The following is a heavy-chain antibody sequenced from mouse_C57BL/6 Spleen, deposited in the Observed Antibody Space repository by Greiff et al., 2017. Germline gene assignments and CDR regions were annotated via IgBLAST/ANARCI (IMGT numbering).Heavy chain of an antibody. CDR2: IDPSDSYT. CDR3: AREKLGYYGNYVLDY. J-gene: IGHJ2*01. D-gene: IGHD2-1*01. CDR1: GYTFTSYW. V-gene: IGHV1-59*01. Sequence: QVQLKQPGAELVRPGTSVKLSCKASGYTFTSYWMHWVKQRPGQGLEWIGVIDPSDSYTNYNQKIKGKATLTVDTSSSTAYMQLSSLTSEDSAVYYCAREKLGYYGNYVLDYWGQGTTLTVSS.